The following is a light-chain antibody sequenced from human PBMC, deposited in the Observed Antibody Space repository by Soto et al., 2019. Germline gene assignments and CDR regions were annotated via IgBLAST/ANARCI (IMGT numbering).Light chain of an antibody. Sequence: EFVLTQSPGTLSLSPGEIATLSCRASQTVRNNYLAWYQQKPGQAPRLLIYDASSRATGIPDRFSGGGSGTDFTLTISRLEPEDFAVYYCQQYGSSTTFGQGTRLEIK. CDR2: DAS. CDR1: QTVRNNY. J-gene: IGKJ5*01. CDR3: QQYGSSTT. V-gene: IGKV3-20*01.